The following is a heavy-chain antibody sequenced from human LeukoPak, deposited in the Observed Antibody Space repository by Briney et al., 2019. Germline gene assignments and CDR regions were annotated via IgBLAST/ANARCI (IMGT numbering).Heavy chain of an antibody. J-gene: IGHJ6*03. CDR2: IYPGDSDT. V-gene: IGHV5-51*01. D-gene: IGHD5-24*01. CDR1: GYSFTSYW. Sequence: GESLKISCKGSGYSFTSYWIGWVRQMPGKGLEWMGIIYPGDSDTRYSPSFQGQVTVSADKSISTAYLQWSSLKASDTAMYYCARQRSPVEYYYYYMDVWGKGTTVTVSS. CDR3: ARQRSPVEYYYYYMDV.